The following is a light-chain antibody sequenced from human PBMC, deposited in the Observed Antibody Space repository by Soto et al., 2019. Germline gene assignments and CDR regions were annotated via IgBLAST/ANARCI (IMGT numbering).Light chain of an antibody. V-gene: IGLV2-23*02. Sequence: QSALTQPASVSGSPGQSITISCTGTSSDVGSFNLVSWYEQHPGKAPQLMIYEVSKRPSGVSNRFSGCKSGNTASLTISGLQAEDEADYYCCSYARSSTYIFGTGTKVTVL. CDR3: CSYARSSTYI. J-gene: IGLJ1*01. CDR1: SSDVGSFNL. CDR2: EVS.